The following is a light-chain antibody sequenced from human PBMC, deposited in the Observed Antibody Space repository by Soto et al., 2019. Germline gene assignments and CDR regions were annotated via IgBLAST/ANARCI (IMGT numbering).Light chain of an antibody. CDR1: QTGSSW. V-gene: IGKV1-5*01. Sequence: DIHRTQCPSTLSVSVRNVVTITGRASQTGSSWLVWCQQKPGKDAKRLIYAAASLQSGVLSRFSGSGGGREFTITTISLQPDDFATYYCVQHSSYPLSFGGGTKVDI. CDR2: AAA. CDR3: VQHSSYPLS. J-gene: IGKJ4*01.